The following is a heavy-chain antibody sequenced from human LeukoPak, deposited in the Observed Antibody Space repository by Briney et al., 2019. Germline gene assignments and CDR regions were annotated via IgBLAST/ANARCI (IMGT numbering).Heavy chain of an antibody. CDR1: GFTLSNIW. D-gene: IGHD6-19*01. CDR3: AQGSGQHYEY. J-gene: IGHJ4*02. Sequence: PGGSLRLSCAVSGFTLSNIWMSWVRQAPGRGLEWVGLIRSETHGGTTDYAAPVKGRFTISRDDSKNTLNLQMNSLKAEDTAVYYCAQGSGQHYEYWGQGALVTVSS. CDR2: IRSETHGGTT. V-gene: IGHV3-15*01.